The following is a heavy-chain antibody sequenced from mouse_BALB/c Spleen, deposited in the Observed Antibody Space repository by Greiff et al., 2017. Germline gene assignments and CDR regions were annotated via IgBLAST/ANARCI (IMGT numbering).Heavy chain of an antibody. V-gene: IGHV5-17*02. D-gene: IGHD2-2*01. CDR3: AIYYGYGYAMDY. J-gene: IGHJ4*01. CDR1: GFTFSSFG. Sequence: EVQLVESGGGLVQPGGSRKLSCAASGFTFSSFGMHWVRQAPEKGLEWVAYISSGSSTIYYADTVKGRFTISRDNPKNTLFLQMTSLRSEDTAMYYCAIYYGYGYAMDYWGQGTSVTVSS. CDR2: ISSGSSTI.